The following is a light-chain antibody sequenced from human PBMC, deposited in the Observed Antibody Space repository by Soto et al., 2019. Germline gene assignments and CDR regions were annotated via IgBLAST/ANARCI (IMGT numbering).Light chain of an antibody. CDR2: LNSDGSH. CDR1: SLHSSYA. CDR3: QTWGTGIVV. V-gene: IGLV4-69*01. Sequence: QLVLTQSPSASASLGASIKLTCTLSSLHSSYAIAWHQQQPEKGPRYLMKLNSDGSHNKGDGIPDRFSGSSSGAERYLTISSLQSEDEADYYCQTWGTGIVVFGGGTKLTVL. J-gene: IGLJ2*01.